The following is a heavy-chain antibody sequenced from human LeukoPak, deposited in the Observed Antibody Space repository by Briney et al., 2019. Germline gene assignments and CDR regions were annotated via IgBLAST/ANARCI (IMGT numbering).Heavy chain of an antibody. V-gene: IGHV3-23*01. Sequence: GGSLRLSCAASGFTFSSYAMSWVRQAPGKGLEWVSAISGSGGSTYYADSVKGRFTISRDNSKNTPYLQMNSLRAEDTAVYYCAKDLEGGSGWLFDYWGQGTLVTVSS. CDR2: ISGSGGST. D-gene: IGHD6-19*01. J-gene: IGHJ4*02. CDR3: AKDLEGGSGWLFDY. CDR1: GFTFSSYA.